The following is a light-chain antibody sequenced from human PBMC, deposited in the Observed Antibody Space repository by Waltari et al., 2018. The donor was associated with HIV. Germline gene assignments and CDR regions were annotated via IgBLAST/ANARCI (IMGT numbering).Light chain of an antibody. CDR2: DVS. CDR3: SSYTSSSTLV. CDR1: SSDVGAYNY. J-gene: IGLJ1*01. Sequence: QSALTQPAFVSGSPGQSITISCTGTSSDVGAYNYVSWYQHHPGKAPKFMIYDVSNRPSGVSNRFSGSKSGNTASLTISGLQAEDEADYYCSSYTSSSTLVFGTGTKVTVL. V-gene: IGLV2-14*03.